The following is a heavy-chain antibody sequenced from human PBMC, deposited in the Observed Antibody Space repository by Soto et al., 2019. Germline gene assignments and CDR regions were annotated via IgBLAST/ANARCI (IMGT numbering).Heavy chain of an antibody. CDR3: ARDFTDSSGPTLGMGV. Sequence: PSETLSLTCTVSGGSINSGDYSWTWIRQPPGKGLEWIGYIYYSGSTYYNPSLKSRVTISVDTSKDQFSLKLSSVTAADTAVYYCARDFTDSSGPTLGMGVWGQGTTVTVS. CDR2: IYYSGST. D-gene: IGHD6-19*01. J-gene: IGHJ6*02. CDR1: GGSINSGDYS. V-gene: IGHV4-31*03.